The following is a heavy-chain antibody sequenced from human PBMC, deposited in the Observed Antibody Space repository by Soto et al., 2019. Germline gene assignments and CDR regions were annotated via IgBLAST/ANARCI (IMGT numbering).Heavy chain of an antibody. D-gene: IGHD2-15*01. CDR1: GDSITSNSYF. Sequence: PSETLSLTCTVSGDSITSNSYFWAWIRQPPGKGLEWIGSIYYSGTTYYNPSLKSRVTISVDRSKNQFSLKLSSVTAEDTAVYYCVRDMQLWRLDSWGQGTLVTVSS. V-gene: IGHV4-39*01. CDR3: VRDMQLWRLDS. J-gene: IGHJ4*02. CDR2: IYYSGTT.